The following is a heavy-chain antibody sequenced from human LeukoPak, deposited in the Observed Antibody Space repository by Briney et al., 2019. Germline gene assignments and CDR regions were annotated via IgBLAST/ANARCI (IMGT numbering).Heavy chain of an antibody. J-gene: IGHJ6*02. CDR1: GFTFSSYA. CDR2: IYSGGST. CDR3: ARGGGLDV. V-gene: IGHV3-53*01. D-gene: IGHD3-16*01. Sequence: GGSLRLSCAASGFTFSSYAMSWVRQVPGKGLEWVSVIYSGGSTYYADSVKGRFTISRDNSKNTLYLQMNNLRAEDTAVYFCARGGGLDVWGQGATVTVSS.